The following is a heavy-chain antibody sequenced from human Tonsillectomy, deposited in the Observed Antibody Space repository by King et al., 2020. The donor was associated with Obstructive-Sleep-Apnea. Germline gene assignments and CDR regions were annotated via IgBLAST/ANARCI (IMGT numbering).Heavy chain of an antibody. CDR3: ARQFQAEMATIFDY. J-gene: IGHJ4*02. Sequence: QLQESGPGLVKPSETLSLTCTVSGGSISSYYWSWIRQPPGKGLEWIGYIYYSGSTNYNPSLKSRVTISVDTSKNQFSLKLGSVTAADTAVYYCARQFQAEMATIFDYWGQGTLVTVSS. CDR2: IYYSGST. CDR1: GGSISSYY. D-gene: IGHD5-24*01. V-gene: IGHV4-59*08.